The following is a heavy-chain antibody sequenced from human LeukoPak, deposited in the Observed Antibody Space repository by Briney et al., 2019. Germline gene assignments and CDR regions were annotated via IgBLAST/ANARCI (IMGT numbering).Heavy chain of an antibody. CDR1: GFTFRSYG. CDR2: ISGSGGST. V-gene: IGHV3-23*01. CDR3: AKDLCGGDCYSFPDAFDI. J-gene: IGHJ3*02. Sequence: GGSLRLSSAASGFTFRSYGIHRVRQAPGKGLEWVSAISGSGGSTYYADSVKGRFTISRDNSKNTLYLQMTSLRAEDTAVYYCAKDLCGGDCYSFPDAFDIWGQGTMVTVSS. D-gene: IGHD2-21*02.